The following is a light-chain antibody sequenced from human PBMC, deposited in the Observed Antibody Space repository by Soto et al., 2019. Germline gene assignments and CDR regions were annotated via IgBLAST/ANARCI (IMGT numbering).Light chain of an antibody. CDR1: SSNIGAGYD. V-gene: IGLV1-40*01. Sequence: QSVLTQPPSVSGAPGQRVTISCTWSSSNIGAGYDVHWYQQLPGTAPKLLIYGNSNRHSGVPDRFSGSKSGTSASLAITGLQAEDEADYYCQSYDSSLSGYVFGTGTKLTV. J-gene: IGLJ1*01. CDR3: QSYDSSLSGYV. CDR2: GNS.